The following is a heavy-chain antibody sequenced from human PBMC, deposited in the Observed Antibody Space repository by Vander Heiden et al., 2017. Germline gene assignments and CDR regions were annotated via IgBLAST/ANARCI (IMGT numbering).Heavy chain of an antibody. CDR2: ISGSGGST. V-gene: IGHV3-23*01. D-gene: IGHD3-10*01. CDR3: AKDRNYYGSGSRGFDY. J-gene: IGHJ4*02. CDR1: GFTFRRYA. Sequence: EVQLLESGGGLVQPGGSLRLSCAASGFTFRRYAMGGVRQAPGKGLGWVSAISGSGGSTYYADSVKGRFTISRDNSKNTLYLQMNSLRAEDTAVYYCAKDRNYYGSGSRGFDYWGQGTLVTVSS.